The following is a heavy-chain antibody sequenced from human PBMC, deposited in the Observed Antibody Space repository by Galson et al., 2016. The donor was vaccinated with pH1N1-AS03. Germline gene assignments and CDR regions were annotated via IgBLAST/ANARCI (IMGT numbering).Heavy chain of an antibody. CDR3: ARGVRVDCGRELCYSGMDV. CDR2: LLPSGTT. Sequence: TLSLTCTVAGGSVTRGGFFWSWIRQPAGKDLEWMERLLPSGTTNYNPSFKSRVTMSMDTSKNRFSLELNSVTAADTAICYCARGVRVDCGRELCYSGMDVWGQGATVTVSS. J-gene: IGHJ6*02. CDR1: GGSVTRGGFF. V-gene: IGHV4-61*02. D-gene: IGHD2-21*01.